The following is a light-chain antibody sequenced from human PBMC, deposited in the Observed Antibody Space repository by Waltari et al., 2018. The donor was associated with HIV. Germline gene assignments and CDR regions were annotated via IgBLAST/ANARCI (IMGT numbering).Light chain of an antibody. Sequence: YVLTQPPSVSVAPGQTARITCGGDNIAGRKVHWYQRRPGQAPALVLVDDIDRPSGSPVRFSGSISGNTATLIISRVEDGDEADYYCQVWDESNEQVVFGGGTRLTVL. CDR1: NIAGRK. J-gene: IGLJ2*01. CDR3: QVWDESNEQVV. CDR2: DDI. V-gene: IGLV3-21*02.